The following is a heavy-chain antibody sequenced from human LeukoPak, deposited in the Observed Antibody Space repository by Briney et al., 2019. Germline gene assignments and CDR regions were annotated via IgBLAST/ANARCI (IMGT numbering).Heavy chain of an antibody. CDR2: MNPNSGNT. CDR1: GYTFTSYD. Sequence: ASVKVSCKASGYTFTSYDINWVRQATGQELEWMGWMNPNSGNTGYAQKFQGRVTMTRNTSISTAYMELSSLRSEDTAVYYCASTPLLYGILTGFVKFYGMDVWGQGTTVTVSS. D-gene: IGHD3-9*01. V-gene: IGHV1-8*01. J-gene: IGHJ6*02. CDR3: ASTPLLYGILTGFVKFYGMDV.